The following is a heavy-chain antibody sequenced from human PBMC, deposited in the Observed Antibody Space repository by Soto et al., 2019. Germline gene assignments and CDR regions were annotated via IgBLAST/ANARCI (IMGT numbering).Heavy chain of an antibody. CDR1: GGSVTSVSYY. V-gene: IGHV4-61*01. CDR3: ARTPRGWFGEAARVAGAAFDI. D-gene: IGHD3-10*01. CDR2: IYYSGST. J-gene: IGHJ3*02. Sequence: QVQLQESGTGLVKPSETLSLTCTDSGGSVTSVSYYWSWIRQPPGKVLEWIGYIYYSGSTNYNPSLKSRVPISVDTSKNQFHLNVSAGTAADTAVYYCARTPRGWFGEAARVAGAAFDIWGQGTMVNVSS.